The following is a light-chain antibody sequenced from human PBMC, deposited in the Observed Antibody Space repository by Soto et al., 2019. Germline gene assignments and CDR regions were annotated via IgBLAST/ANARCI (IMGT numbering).Light chain of an antibody. V-gene: IGKV3-20*01. J-gene: IGKJ1*01. Sequence: IELTQSPATLSLSPGERATRSCRASQSVSSSLAWYQQKHGQAPRLLISDTSNRATGIPARFSGSGSGTDFTLIISRLEPEDFAVYYCQQYGSSPRTFGQGTKVDI. CDR1: QSVSSS. CDR2: DTS. CDR3: QQYGSSPRT.